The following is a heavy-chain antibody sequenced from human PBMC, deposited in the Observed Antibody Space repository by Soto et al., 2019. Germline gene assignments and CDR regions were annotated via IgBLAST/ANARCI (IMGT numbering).Heavy chain of an antibody. Sequence: SETLSLSCTVSGGSITSSYWRWIRRPPGKGLEWIAYIYDTGISGYTPSTSYNPSLKSRVTMSVDTSKSQFSLKLTSVTAADTAVYYCARGEDAFFYYGLDVWGQGITVTVSS. V-gene: IGHV4-59*01. CDR1: GGSITSSY. J-gene: IGHJ6*02. CDR3: ARGEDAFFYYGLDV. CDR2: IYDTGISGYTPST.